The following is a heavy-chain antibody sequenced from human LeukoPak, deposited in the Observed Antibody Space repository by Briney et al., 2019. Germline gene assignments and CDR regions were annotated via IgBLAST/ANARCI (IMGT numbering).Heavy chain of an antibody. V-gene: IGHV1-46*01. CDR2: INPSGGST. Sequence: ASVKVSCKASGGTFCSYAISWVRQAPGQGLEWMGIINPSGGSTSYSQKFQDRVTMTRDTSTSTVYMELNSLRSEDTAVYYCARATWYGGNPSGAFDIWGQGTMVTVSS. D-gene: IGHD4/OR15-4a*01. CDR3: ARATWYGGNPSGAFDI. CDR1: GGTFCSYA. J-gene: IGHJ3*02.